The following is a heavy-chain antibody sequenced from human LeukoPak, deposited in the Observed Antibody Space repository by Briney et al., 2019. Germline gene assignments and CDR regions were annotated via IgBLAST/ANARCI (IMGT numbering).Heavy chain of an antibody. CDR3: ALSSALTVVDY. CDR2: IHYSGST. J-gene: IGHJ4*02. D-gene: IGHD6-19*01. CDR1: GGSISSYY. Sequence: SETLSLTCTVSGGSISSYYWSWIRQPPGKGLEWIGSIHYSGSTYYNPSLKSRVTISVDTSKNQFSLKLRSVTAAGTAVYYCALSSALTVVDYWGQGTLVTVSS. V-gene: IGHV4-59*05.